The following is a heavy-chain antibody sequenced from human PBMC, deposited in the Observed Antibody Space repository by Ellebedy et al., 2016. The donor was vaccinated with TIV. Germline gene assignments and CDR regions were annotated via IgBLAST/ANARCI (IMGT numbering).Heavy chain of an antibody. CDR2: ISYDGSHK. CDR3: AKAVFGSAYYDC. D-gene: IGHD6-19*01. J-gene: IGHJ4*02. CDR1: GFTFSGYD. V-gene: IGHV3-30*18. Sequence: GESLKISCAASGFTFSGYDMHWVRQAPGKGLEWVAVISYDGSHKYYADSLKGRFTISRDNSKNTLYLQMNSLRAEDTAVYYCAKAVFGSAYYDCWGQGTLVTVSS.